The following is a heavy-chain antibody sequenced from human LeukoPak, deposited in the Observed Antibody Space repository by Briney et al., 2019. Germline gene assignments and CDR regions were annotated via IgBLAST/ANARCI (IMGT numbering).Heavy chain of an antibody. CDR3: ARGWYYYGSGSSLSY. J-gene: IGHJ4*02. Sequence: GGSLRLSCAASGFTFSSYGMHWVRQAPGKGLEWVAFIRYGSNKYYADSVKGRFTISRDNSKNTLYLQMNRLRAEDTAVYYCARGWYYYGSGSSLSYWGQGTLVTVSS. V-gene: IGHV3-30*02. D-gene: IGHD3-10*01. CDR2: IRYGSNK. CDR1: GFTFSSYG.